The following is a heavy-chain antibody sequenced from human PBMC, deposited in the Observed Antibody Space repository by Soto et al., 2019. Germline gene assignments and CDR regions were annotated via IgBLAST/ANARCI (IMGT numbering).Heavy chain of an antibody. J-gene: IGHJ4*02. CDR2: INAGNGNT. V-gene: IGHV1-3*01. CDR1: GYTFTSSA. Sequence: QVQLVQSGAEVKKPGASVKVSCKAAGYTFTSSAMHWVRQAPGQRLEWMGWINAGNGNTKYSQKFQGRVTITRDTSASTAYMELSSLRSEDTAVYYCARDLGVGAASDYWGQGTLVTVSS. CDR3: ARDLGVGAASDY. D-gene: IGHD1-26*01.